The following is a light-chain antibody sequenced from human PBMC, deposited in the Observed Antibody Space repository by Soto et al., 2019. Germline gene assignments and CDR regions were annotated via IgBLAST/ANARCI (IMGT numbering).Light chain of an antibody. V-gene: IGKV4-1*01. CDR3: QQYFTRPLT. CDR2: WAS. J-gene: IGKJ4*01. CDR1: QSVLHRSNNKNY. Sequence: DIVMTQSPDSLAVSLGEKATINCKSSQSVLHRSNNKNYLAWYQQKPGQPPKLLIYWASTGESGVPDRFSGSGSGTDFTLTISSLQAEDVAVYYCQQYFTRPLTFGGGTKVEIK.